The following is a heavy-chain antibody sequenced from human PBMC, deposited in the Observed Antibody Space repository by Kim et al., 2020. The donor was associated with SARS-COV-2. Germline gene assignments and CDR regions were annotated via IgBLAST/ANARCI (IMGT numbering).Heavy chain of an antibody. CDR3: ATVHSSSWPVFNAFDI. CDR2: FDPEDGET. Sequence: ASVKVSCKVSGYTLTELSMHWVRQAPGKGLEWMGGFDPEDGETIYAQKFQGRVTMTEDTSTDTAYMELSSLRSEDTAVYYCATVHSSSWPVFNAFDIWGQGTMVTVSS. V-gene: IGHV1-24*01. CDR1: GYTLTELS. D-gene: IGHD6-13*01. J-gene: IGHJ3*02.